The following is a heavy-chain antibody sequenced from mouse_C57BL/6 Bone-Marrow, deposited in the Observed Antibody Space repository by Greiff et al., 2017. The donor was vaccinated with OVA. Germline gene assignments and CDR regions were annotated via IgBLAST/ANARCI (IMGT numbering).Heavy chain of an antibody. J-gene: IGHJ2*01. D-gene: IGHD1-1*01. CDR3: ARERGVVDY. CDR2: ISDGGSYT. Sequence: EVKLVESGGGLVKPGGSLKLSCAASGFTFSSYAMSWVRQTPEKRLEWVATISDGGSYTYYPDNVKGRFTISRDNAKNNLYLQMSHLKSEDTAMYYCARERGVVDYWGQGTTLTVSS. V-gene: IGHV5-4*01. CDR1: GFTFSSYA.